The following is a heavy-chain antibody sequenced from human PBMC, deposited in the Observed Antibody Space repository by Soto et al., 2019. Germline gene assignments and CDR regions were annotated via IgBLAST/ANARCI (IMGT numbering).Heavy chain of an antibody. V-gene: IGHV4-4*02. CDR2: IYHDGTT. Sequence: HVQMQESGPGLVEPSGTLSLTRAVSGGSINTAYWWTWIRQSPGKGLEWIGQIYHDGTTDFNPSLQSRVTISVDVSENLFSLNLTSVTAADTAIYYCARDSRRQGWFDPWGQGALVTVSS. CDR1: GGSINTAYW. CDR3: ARDSRRQGWFDP. J-gene: IGHJ5*02.